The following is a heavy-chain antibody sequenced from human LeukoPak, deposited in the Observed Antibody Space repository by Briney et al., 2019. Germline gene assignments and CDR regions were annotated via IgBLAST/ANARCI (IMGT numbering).Heavy chain of an antibody. CDR2: IIPIFGTA. Sequence: ASVKVSCKASGGTFSSYAISWVRQAPGQGPEWMGGIIPIFGTANYAQKFQGRVTITADESTSTAYMELSSLRSEDTAVYYCARDTAMVTEWDYYYYMDVWGKGTTVTVSS. CDR3: ARDTAMVTEWDYYYYMDV. V-gene: IGHV1-69*01. J-gene: IGHJ6*03. CDR1: GGTFSSYA. D-gene: IGHD5-18*01.